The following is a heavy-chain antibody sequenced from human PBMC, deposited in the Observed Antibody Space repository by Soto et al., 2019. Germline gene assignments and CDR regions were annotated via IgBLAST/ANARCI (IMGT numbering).Heavy chain of an antibody. Sequence: SQSLSLTCASSGDSVSINIASCNLIRQSPSRGLEWLGRTYYRSKWYNDYAVSVKSRITINPDTSKNQFSLELDSVTPEDTAVYYCERSSGWLDFWGQGTLVTVSS. CDR3: ERSSGWLDF. J-gene: IGHJ4*02. D-gene: IGHD6-19*01. CDR2: TYYRSKWYN. V-gene: IGHV6-1*01. CDR1: GDSVSINIAS.